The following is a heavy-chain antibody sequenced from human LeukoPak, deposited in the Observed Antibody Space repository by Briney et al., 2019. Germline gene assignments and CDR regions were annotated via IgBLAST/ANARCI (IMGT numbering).Heavy chain of an antibody. J-gene: IGHJ4*02. V-gene: IGHV3-30*03. CDR3: ARSVQWLPY. CDR1: GFTFSSYG. Sequence: GGSLRLSCAASGFTFSSYGMHWVRQAPGKGLEWVAVISYDGSNKYYADSVKGRFTISRDNSKNTLYLQMNSLRAEDTAVYYCARSVQWLPYWGQGTLVTVSS. CDR2: ISYDGSNK. D-gene: IGHD6-19*01.